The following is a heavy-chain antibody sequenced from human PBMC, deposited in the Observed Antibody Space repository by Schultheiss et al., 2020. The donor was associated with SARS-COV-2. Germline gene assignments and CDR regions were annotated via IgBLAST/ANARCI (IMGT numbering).Heavy chain of an antibody. CDR2: IYYSGST. D-gene: IGHD6-13*01. CDR1: GGSISSSSYY. Sequence: SETLSLTCTVSGGSISSSSYYWGWIRQPPGKGLEWIGSIYYSGSTYYNPSLKSRVTISVDTSKNQFSLKLSSVTAADTAVYYCAGGEQQLVREWGQGTLVTVSS. V-gene: IGHV4-39*01. J-gene: IGHJ4*02. CDR3: AGGEQQLVRE.